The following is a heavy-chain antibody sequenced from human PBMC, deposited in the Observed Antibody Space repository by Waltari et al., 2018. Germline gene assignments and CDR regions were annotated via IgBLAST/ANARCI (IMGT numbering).Heavy chain of an antibody. CDR2: ISNSGSTT. CDR3: ARPSTEYYYYYYYMDV. CDR1: GFTFSTYE. Sequence: EVQVVESGGGLVQPGGSLRLSCVASGFTFSTYEMNWVRQAPGKVLEWVSYISNSGSTTYYADSVKGRFTISRDNAKNSMYLEMDSLRAEDTAVYYCARPSTEYYYYYYYMDVWGKGTTVTVS. J-gene: IGHJ6*03. V-gene: IGHV3-48*03.